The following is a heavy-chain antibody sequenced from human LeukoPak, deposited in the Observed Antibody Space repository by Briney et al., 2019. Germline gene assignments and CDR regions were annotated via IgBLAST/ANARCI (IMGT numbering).Heavy chain of an antibody. Sequence: ASVKVSCKASGYTFTSYGISWVRQAPGQGLEWMGWISAYNGNTNYAQKLQGRVTMTTDTSTSTDYMELRSLRSDDTAVYYCARVGSGLRFLEWLTFFDYWGQGTLVTVSS. J-gene: IGHJ4*02. V-gene: IGHV1-18*01. CDR3: ARVGSGLRFLEWLTFFDY. CDR1: GYTFTSYG. D-gene: IGHD3-3*01. CDR2: ISAYNGNT.